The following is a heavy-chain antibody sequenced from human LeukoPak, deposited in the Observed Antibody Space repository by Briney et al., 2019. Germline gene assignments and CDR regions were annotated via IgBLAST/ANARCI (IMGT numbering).Heavy chain of an antibody. D-gene: IGHD3-22*01. CDR3: AKDSRSYYYDVSY. CDR1: GFTFSSDA. J-gene: IGHJ4*02. Sequence: PGGSLRLSCAAAGFTFSSDAMSWVRQAPGEGLEWVSAMSGSGGSTYYADSVKGRFTISRDHSKNTLYLQMNSLRAEDTAVYYCAKDSRSYYYDVSYWGQGTLVTVSS. V-gene: IGHV3-23*01. CDR2: MSGSGGST.